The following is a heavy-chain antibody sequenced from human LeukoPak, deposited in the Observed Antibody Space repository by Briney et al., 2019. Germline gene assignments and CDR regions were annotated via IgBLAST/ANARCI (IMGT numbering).Heavy chain of an antibody. V-gene: IGHV1-18*01. CDR1: GYIFTSYG. CDR2: ISVYNGNT. CDR3: ARRMVTAYYYDSRGYYPNGY. D-gene: IGHD3-22*01. J-gene: IGHJ4*02. Sequence: ASVKVSCKASGYIFTSYGVAWVRQAPGQGLEWMGWISVYNGNTNYAQKLQGRVTMTTDISTSTAYMELRSLRSGDTAVYYCARRMVTAYYYDSRGYYPNGYWGQGTLVTVSS.